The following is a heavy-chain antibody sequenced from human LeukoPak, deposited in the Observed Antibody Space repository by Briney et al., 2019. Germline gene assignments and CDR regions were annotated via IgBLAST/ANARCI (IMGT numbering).Heavy chain of an antibody. J-gene: IGHJ4*02. CDR3: ARGLGYCSGGSCYFPYYFDY. Sequence: SVKVSCKASGGTFSSYAISWVRQAPGQGLEWMGGIIPIFGTANYAQKFQGRVTITADESTSTAYMELSSPRSEDTAVYYCARGLGYCSGGSCYFPYYFDYWGQGTLVTVSS. CDR1: GGTFSSYA. D-gene: IGHD2-15*01. CDR2: IIPIFGTA. V-gene: IGHV1-69*01.